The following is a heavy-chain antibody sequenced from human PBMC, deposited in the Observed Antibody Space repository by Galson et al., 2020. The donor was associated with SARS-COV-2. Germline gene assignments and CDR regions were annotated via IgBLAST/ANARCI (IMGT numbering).Heavy chain of an antibody. V-gene: IGHV1-8*03. Sequence: ASVKVSCKASGYTFTSYDINWVRQATGQGLEWMGWMNPNSGNTGYAQKFQGRVTITRNTSISTAYMELSSLRSEDTAVYYCARGVESGYGTGSYYYYMDVWGKGTTVTISS. CDR1: GYTFTSYD. D-gene: IGHD5-12*01. CDR2: MNPNSGNT. CDR3: ARGVESGYGTGSYYYYMDV. J-gene: IGHJ6*03.